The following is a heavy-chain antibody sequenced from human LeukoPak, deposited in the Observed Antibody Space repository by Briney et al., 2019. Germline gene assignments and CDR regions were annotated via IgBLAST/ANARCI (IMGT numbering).Heavy chain of an antibody. J-gene: IGHJ6*02. D-gene: IGHD6-13*01. CDR1: GFTFSSYG. CDR3: EKENTFRSSWCPVRDYYYYGMDV. CDR2: ISYDGSNK. Sequence: GGSLRLSCAASGFTFSSYGMHWVRQAPGKGLEWVAVISYDGSNKYYADSVKGRFTISRDNSKNTLYLQMNSLRAEDTAVYYCEKENTFRSSWCPVRDYYYYGMDVWGQGTTVTVSS. V-gene: IGHV3-30*18.